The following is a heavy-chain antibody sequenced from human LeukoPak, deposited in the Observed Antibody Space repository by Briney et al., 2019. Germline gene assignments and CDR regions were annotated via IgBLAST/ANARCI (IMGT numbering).Heavy chain of an antibody. Sequence: GGSLRLSCAASGFTFSSYALHWVRQAPGKGLEWVTVISHDGSSKYYADSVKGRFTISRDNSKNTLYLQMNSRRAEDTAVYYCARENGGSYYFDYWGQGTLVTVSS. D-gene: IGHD1-26*01. CDR2: ISHDGSSK. J-gene: IGHJ4*02. V-gene: IGHV3-30*04. CDR1: GFTFSSYA. CDR3: ARENGGSYYFDY.